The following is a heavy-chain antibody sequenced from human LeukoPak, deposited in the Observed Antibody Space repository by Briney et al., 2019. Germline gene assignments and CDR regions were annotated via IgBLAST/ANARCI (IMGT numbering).Heavy chain of an antibody. V-gene: IGHV4-59*01. D-gene: IGHD6-13*01. Sequence: EASETLSLTCTVSGGSISSYYWSWIRQPPGKGLEWIGYIYYGGSTNYNPSLKSRVTISVDTSKNQFSLKLSSVTAADTAVYYCARARYSSSWACDYWGQGTLVTVSS. CDR3: ARARYSSSWACDY. CDR1: GGSISSYY. J-gene: IGHJ4*02. CDR2: IYYGGST.